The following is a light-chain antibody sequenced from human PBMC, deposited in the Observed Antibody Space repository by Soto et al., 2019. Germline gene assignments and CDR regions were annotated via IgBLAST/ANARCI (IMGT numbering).Light chain of an antibody. CDR3: SSYTSSTTLDVL. CDR1: SSDVGGHNY. V-gene: IGLV2-14*01. J-gene: IGLJ2*01. CDR2: EVT. Sequence: QSVLTQPASVSGSPGQSITISCTGTSSDVGGHNYVSWYQQHPGTAPKLMIYEVTNRPSGVSNRFSGSKSGNTASLTISGLQAEDEADYYCSSYTSSTTLDVLFGGGTTLTVL.